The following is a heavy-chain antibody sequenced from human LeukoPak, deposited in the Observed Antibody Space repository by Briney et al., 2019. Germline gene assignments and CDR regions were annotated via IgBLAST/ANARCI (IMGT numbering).Heavy chain of an antibody. J-gene: IGHJ6*02. CDR1: GFTFSNYG. CDR3: ASDLGYCSSTSCRTMGYYYYYGMDV. V-gene: IGHV3-30*03. D-gene: IGHD2-2*01. Sequence: GSLRLSCAASGFTFSNYGMHWVRQAPGKGLEWVAMISYDGSNKYYVDSVKGRFTISRDNSKNTLYLQMNSLRAEDTAVYYCASDLGYCSSTSCRTMGYYYYYGMDVWGQGTTVTVSS. CDR2: ISYDGSNK.